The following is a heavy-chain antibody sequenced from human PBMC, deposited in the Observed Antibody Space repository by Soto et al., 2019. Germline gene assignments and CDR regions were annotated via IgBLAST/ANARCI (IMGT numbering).Heavy chain of an antibody. D-gene: IGHD2-15*01. CDR1: GGTFSSYA. J-gene: IGHJ6*02. Sequence: QVQLVQSGAEVKKPGSSVKVSCKASGGTFSSYAISWVRQAPGQGLEWMGGIIPIFGTANYAQKFQGRVTITADESTSTAYRELSSLRSEDTAVYYCARAGPEYSYYYYGMDVWGQGTTVTVSS. CDR3: ARAGPEYSYYYYGMDV. CDR2: IIPIFGTA. V-gene: IGHV1-69*12.